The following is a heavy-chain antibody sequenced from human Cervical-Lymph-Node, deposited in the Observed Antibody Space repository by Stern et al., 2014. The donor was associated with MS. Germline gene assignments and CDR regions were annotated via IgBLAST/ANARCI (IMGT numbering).Heavy chain of an antibody. CDR3: AREGEYCSGSRCYPFLDY. Sequence: VQLVESGPGLVKPSETLSLTCTVSGGSLRSYYWNWIRQAPGKGLEWLWFFYHSGSVNYNPSLSSRVAMSVDTSKNQFSLTVSSVTAADTAVYYCAREGEYCSGSRCYPFLDYWGQGTLVTVSS. V-gene: IGHV4-59*01. CDR2: FYHSGSV. D-gene: IGHD2-15*01. J-gene: IGHJ4*02. CDR1: GGSLRSYY.